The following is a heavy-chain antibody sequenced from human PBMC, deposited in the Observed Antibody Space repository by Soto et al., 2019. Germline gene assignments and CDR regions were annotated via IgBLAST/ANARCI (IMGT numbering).Heavy chain of an antibody. V-gene: IGHV1-69*13. CDR1: GGTFSSYA. CDR3: AKDLRGVFDY. Sequence: ASVKVSCKASGGTFSSYAISWVRQAPGQGLEWMGGIIPIFGTANYAQKFQGRVTITADESTSTAYMELSSLRAEDTAVYYCAKDLRGVFDYWGQGTLVTVSS. D-gene: IGHD3-10*01. J-gene: IGHJ4*02. CDR2: IIPIFGTA.